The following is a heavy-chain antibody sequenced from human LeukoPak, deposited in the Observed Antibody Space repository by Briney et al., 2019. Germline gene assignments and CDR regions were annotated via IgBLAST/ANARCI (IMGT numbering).Heavy chain of an antibody. Sequence: SQTLSLTCTVSGHSISSGDYYWSWIRQPAGKGREWIGRISSSGSTNYNPSLKSRVTISVDTSKNQFSLKLSSVTAADTAVYFCARGPYSYDSSGAFDIWGQGTMVTVSS. CDR2: ISSSGST. V-gene: IGHV4-61*02. CDR1: GHSISSGDYY. J-gene: IGHJ3*02. CDR3: ARGPYSYDSSGAFDI. D-gene: IGHD3-22*01.